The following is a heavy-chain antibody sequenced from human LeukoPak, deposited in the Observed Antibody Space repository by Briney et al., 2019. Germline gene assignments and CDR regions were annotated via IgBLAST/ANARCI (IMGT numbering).Heavy chain of an antibody. D-gene: IGHD2-21*02. CDR2: IIPIFGTS. CDR3: ARHECGGDCYYWFDP. V-gene: IGHV1-69*06. CDR1: VGTFSSYA. J-gene: IGHJ5*02. Sequence: SVKVSFKSSVGTFSSYAISWVRQAPGQGLEGMGGIIPIFGTSNYAQKFQGRVTITADKSTSTACMELRSLSSEDTAVYYCARHECGGDCYYWFDPWGQGTLVTVSS.